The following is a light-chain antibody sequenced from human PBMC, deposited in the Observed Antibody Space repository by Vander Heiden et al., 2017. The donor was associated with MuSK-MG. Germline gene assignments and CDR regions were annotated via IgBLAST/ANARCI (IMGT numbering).Light chain of an antibody. Sequence: QSALTQPASVTGSPGQSITISCTGTSNDVGNYNLVSWFQHHPGKAPKLLIYEVRKRPSGVSNRFSGSKSGSTASLSISGLQVEDEADYYCSSYVGTRTLVVFGGGTKVTVL. CDR2: EVR. CDR1: SNDVGNYNL. V-gene: IGLV2-23*02. CDR3: SSYVGTRTLVV. J-gene: IGLJ2*01.